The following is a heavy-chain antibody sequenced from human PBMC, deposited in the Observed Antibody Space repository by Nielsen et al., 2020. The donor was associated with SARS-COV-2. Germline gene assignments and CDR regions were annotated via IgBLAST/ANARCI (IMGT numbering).Heavy chain of an antibody. CDR1: GFTFSSYA. D-gene: IGHD3-22*01. Sequence: GGSLRLSCAVSGFTFSSYAMSWVRQAPGKGLEWVSAISGSGGSTYYADSVKGRFTISRDNSKNTLYLQMNSLRAEDTAVYYCAKDREYYDPSYYFDYWGQGTLVTVSS. V-gene: IGHV3-23*01. J-gene: IGHJ4*02. CDR2: ISGSGGST. CDR3: AKDREYYDPSYYFDY.